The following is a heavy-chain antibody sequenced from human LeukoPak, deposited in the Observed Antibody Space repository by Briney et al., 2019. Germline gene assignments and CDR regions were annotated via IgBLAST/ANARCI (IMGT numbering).Heavy chain of an antibody. D-gene: IGHD6-19*01. V-gene: IGHV3-21*01. CDR1: GFTFSSNT. Sequence: GGSLRLSCAASGFTFSSNTMTWFRQAPGKGLEWVSCISSSGSYIYYADSVKGRFTISRDNAKNSLYLQMNSLRAEDSAVYYCASGSIAVAGPPFGYWGQGSLVTVSS. J-gene: IGHJ4*02. CDR3: ASGSIAVAGPPFGY. CDR2: ISSSGSYI.